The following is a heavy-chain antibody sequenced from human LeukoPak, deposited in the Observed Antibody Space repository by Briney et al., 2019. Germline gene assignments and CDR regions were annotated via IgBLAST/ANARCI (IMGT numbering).Heavy chain of an antibody. Sequence: SETLSLTCAVYGGSFSGYYWSWIRQPPGKGLEWIGEINHSGSTNYNPSLKSRVTISVDTSKNQFSLKLSSVTAADTAVYYCARNWDPLPNYWGQGTLVTVSS. CDR1: GGSFSGYY. CDR2: INHSGST. V-gene: IGHV4-34*01. D-gene: IGHD1-14*01. J-gene: IGHJ4*02. CDR3: ARNWDPLPNY.